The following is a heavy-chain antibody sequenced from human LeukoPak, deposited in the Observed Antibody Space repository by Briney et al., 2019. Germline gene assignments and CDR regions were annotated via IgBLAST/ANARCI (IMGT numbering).Heavy chain of an antibody. D-gene: IGHD2-2*01. CDR3: AKDSRDIVVVPAAPNWFDP. CDR2: ISGSGGST. CDR1: GFTFSSYA. J-gene: IGHJ5*02. Sequence: GGSLRLSCAASGFTFSSYAMSWVRQAPGKGLEWVSAISGSGGSTYYADSVKGRFTISRDNSKNTLYLQMNSLRAEDTAVYYCAKDSRDIVVVPAAPNWFDPWGQGTLVTVSS. V-gene: IGHV3-23*01.